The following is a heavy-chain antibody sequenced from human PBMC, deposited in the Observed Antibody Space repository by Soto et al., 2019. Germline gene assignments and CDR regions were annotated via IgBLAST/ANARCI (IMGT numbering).Heavy chain of an antibody. CDR2: IIPIFGTA. CDR3: ARDLHYYDSSGYYQGGDYYYYGMDV. Sequence: SVKVSCKASGGTFSSYAISWVRQAPGQGLEWMGGIIPIFGTANYAQKFQGRVMITADKSTSTAYMELSSLRSEDTAVYYCARDLHYYDSSGYYQGGDYYYYGMDVWGQGTTVTVSS. D-gene: IGHD3-22*01. CDR1: GGTFSSYA. V-gene: IGHV1-69*06. J-gene: IGHJ6*02.